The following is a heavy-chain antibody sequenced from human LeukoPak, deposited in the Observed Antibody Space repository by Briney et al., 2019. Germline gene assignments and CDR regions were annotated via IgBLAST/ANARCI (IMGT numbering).Heavy chain of an antibody. CDR1: GGSFSGYY. CDR2: INQSGST. Sequence: SETLSLTCAVYGGSFSGYYWSWIRQPPGRGLEWLAEINQSGSTNYNPSLKSRVTISVDTSKNQFSLKLSSVTAADTAVYYCARIGCSGGSCYLNYYYGMDVWGKGTTVTVSS. CDR3: ARIGCSGGSCYLNYYYGMDV. V-gene: IGHV4-34*01. J-gene: IGHJ6*04. D-gene: IGHD2-15*01.